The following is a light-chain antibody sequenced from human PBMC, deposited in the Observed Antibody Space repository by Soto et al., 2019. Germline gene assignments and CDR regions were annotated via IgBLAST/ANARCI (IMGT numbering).Light chain of an antibody. V-gene: IGKV1-5*01. CDR2: DAS. CDR3: QQYNSEGT. CDR1: QSISSW. Sequence: DIQMTQSPSTLSASVGDRATITCRASQSISSWLAWYQQKPGKAPKLLIYDASSLESGVPSRFSGSGSGTEFTLTISSLQPDDFATYYCQQYNSEGTFGQGTKVEIK. J-gene: IGKJ1*01.